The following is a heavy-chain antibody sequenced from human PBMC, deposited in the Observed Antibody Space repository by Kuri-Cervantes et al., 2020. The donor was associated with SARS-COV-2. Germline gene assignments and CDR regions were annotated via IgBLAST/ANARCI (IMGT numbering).Heavy chain of an antibody. CDR1: GGSFSGYY. V-gene: IGHV4-34*01. J-gene: IGHJ4*02. Sequence: SETLSLTCAVYGGSFSGYYWSWIRQPPGKGLEWIGEINHSGSTNYNPSLKSRVTIPVDTSKNQFSLKLSSVTAADTAVYYCARGWTTVTTPYFDYWGQGTLVTVSS. CDR2: INHSGST. CDR3: ARGWTTVTTPYFDY. D-gene: IGHD4-11*01.